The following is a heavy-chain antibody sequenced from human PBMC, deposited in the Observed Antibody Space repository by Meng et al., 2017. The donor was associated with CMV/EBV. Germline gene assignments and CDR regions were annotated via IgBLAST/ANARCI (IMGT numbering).Heavy chain of an antibody. CDR3: ASSLTYPDY. CDR1: GGSFSGYY. CDR2: INHSGST. D-gene: IGHD2-15*01. J-gene: IGHJ4*02. Sequence: QEQPQLWGGGLLKPSETLSLPCAVYGGSFSGYYWSWIRQPPGKGLEWIGEINHSGSTNYNPSLKSRVTISVDTSKNQFSLKLSSVTAADTAVYYCASSLTYPDYWGQGTLVTVSS. V-gene: IGHV4-34*01.